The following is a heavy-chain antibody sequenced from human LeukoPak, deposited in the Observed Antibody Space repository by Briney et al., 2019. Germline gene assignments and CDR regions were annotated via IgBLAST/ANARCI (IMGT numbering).Heavy chain of an antibody. CDR1: GFTFSSYA. Sequence: AGGSLRLSCAASGFTFSSYAMTWVRQAPGKGLEWVLGISVSGGSTYYADSVKGRFTISRDNSKNTLYLQMNSLGAEDTAVYYCAKELRSDSSAYSYFDYWGQGTLVTVSS. J-gene: IGHJ4*02. D-gene: IGHD3-22*01. CDR3: AKELRSDSSAYSYFDY. V-gene: IGHV3-23*01. CDR2: ISVSGGST.